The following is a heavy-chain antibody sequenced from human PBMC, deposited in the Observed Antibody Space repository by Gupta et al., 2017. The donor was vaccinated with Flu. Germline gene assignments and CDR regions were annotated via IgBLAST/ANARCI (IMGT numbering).Heavy chain of an antibody. J-gene: IGHJ4*01. Sequence: QVQLVESGGGLVKAGGSLRLSCEASGFIFSAYSMSWIRKAPGKGLEWISYISGSGSTKYYADSVKGRFTISRDSAKNSLYLQMNGLRAEDTAVYYCAKERGYDNNYFQYWGQGTLVNVSS. D-gene: IGHD5-12*01. V-gene: IGHV3-11*01. CDR2: ISGSGSTK. CDR3: AKERGYDNNYFQY. CDR1: GFIFSAYS.